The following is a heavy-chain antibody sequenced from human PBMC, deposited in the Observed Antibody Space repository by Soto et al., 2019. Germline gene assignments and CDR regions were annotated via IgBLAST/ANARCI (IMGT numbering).Heavy chain of an antibody. D-gene: IGHD2-8*01. CDR3: ARDRYCTNGVCPNLDY. Sequence: QVQLVQSGAEEKKPGASVKVSCKASGYTFTSYAMHWVRQAPGQRLEWMGWINAGNGNTKYSQKFQGRVTITRDTSASTAYMELSSLRSEDTAVYYCARDRYCTNGVCPNLDYWGQGTLVTVSS. CDR1: GYTFTSYA. V-gene: IGHV1-3*05. J-gene: IGHJ4*02. CDR2: INAGNGNT.